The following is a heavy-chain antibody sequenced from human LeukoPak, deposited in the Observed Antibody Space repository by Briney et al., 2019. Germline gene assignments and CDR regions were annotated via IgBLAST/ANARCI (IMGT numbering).Heavy chain of an antibody. D-gene: IGHD3-10*01. CDR2: IKNKNSGRTT. Sequence: PGGSLRLSCAASGFNFPNAWIHWVRQAPGKRLEWVGRIKNKNSGRTTNYIAPVKGRFTISRDDSRNTLYLEMVSLKTEDTAVYYCVTDVELLPYYFTDGGQGTLVTVSS. V-gene: IGHV3-15*01. J-gene: IGHJ1*01. CDR1: GFNFPNAW. CDR3: VTDVELLPYYFTD.